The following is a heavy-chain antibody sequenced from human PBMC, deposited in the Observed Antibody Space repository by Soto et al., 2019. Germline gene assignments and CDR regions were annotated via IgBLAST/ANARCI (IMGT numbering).Heavy chain of an antibody. CDR1: GFTFSSYS. CDR2: ISSSSSYI. J-gene: IGHJ4*02. Sequence: PGGSLRLSCAASGFTFSSYSMNWVRQAPGKGLEWVSSISSSSSYIYYADSLKGRFTISRDNAKNSLYLQMNSLRAEDTAVYYCARGVLGRNFWSGYYSPFDYWGQGT. D-gene: IGHD3-3*01. CDR3: ARGVLGRNFWSGYYSPFDY. V-gene: IGHV3-21*01.